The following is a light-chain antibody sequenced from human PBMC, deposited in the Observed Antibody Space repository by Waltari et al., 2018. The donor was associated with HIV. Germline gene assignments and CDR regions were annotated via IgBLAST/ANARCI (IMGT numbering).Light chain of an antibody. CDR1: NLGGKS. V-gene: IGLV3-21*04. CDR2: DDF. Sequence: SYVLTQPSSVSLAPGKTVTITCGGDNLGGKSVHWYQQKPGQAPLLVISDDFDRPSGTPERFSGSKSETTATLTSSGVEAGDEADYSCQVWDITSDRVVFGGGTHLTVL. J-gene: IGLJ2*01. CDR3: QVWDITSDRVV.